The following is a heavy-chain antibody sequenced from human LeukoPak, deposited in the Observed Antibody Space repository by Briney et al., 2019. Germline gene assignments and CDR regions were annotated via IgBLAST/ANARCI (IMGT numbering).Heavy chain of an antibody. CDR1: GFTFSSFA. CDR2: IGGGGGST. D-gene: IGHD3-22*01. J-gene: IGHJ3*02. Sequence: GGSLRLSCAASGFTFSSFAMSWVRQAPGKGLEWVSVIGGGGGSTYYADSVKGRFTISRENSKNTLYLQMNSLRAEDTALYYCARSIVLSGYGAFDIWGQGTMVTVSS. V-gene: IGHV3-23*01. CDR3: ARSIVLSGYGAFDI.